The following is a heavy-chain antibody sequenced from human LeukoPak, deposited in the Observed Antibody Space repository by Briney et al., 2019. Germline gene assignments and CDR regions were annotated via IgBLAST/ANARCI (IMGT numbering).Heavy chain of an antibody. CDR2: IYYSGST. J-gene: IGHJ3*02. D-gene: IGHD3-22*01. V-gene: IGHV4-39*01. CDR1: GGSISSSSYY. CDR3: ARPTYYYDSSGHDAFDI. Sequence: SETLSLTCTVSGGSISSSSYYWGWIRQPPGKGLGWIGSIYYSGSTYYNPSLKSRVTISVDTSKNQFSLKLSSVTAADTAVYYCARPTYYYDSSGHDAFDIWGQGTMVTVSS.